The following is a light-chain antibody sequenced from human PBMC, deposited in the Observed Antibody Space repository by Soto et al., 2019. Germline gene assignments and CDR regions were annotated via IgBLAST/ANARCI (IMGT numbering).Light chain of an antibody. CDR2: DVY. CDR3: SSYSTTDTLYF. V-gene: IGLV2-14*01. J-gene: IGLJ1*01. CDR1: SSDVGGYDF. Sequence: SVLTHPASESGSPGQAVTISCTGGSSDVGGYDFVSWYQQYPGKAPKLMIYDVYNRPLGVSDRFSGSRAGNTASLTISGLQAEDEADYYCSSYSTTDTLYFFGTGTKVTVL.